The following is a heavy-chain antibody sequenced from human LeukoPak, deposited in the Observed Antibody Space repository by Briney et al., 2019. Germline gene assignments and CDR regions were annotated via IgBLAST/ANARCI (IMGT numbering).Heavy chain of an antibody. J-gene: IGHJ6*02. D-gene: IGHD3-10*01. V-gene: IGHV4-4*02. Sequence: SGTLSLTCAVSGGSISSSNWWSWVRQPPGKGLEWIGEIYHSGSTNYNPSLKSRVTISVDKSKNQFSLKLSSVTAADTAVYYCARYKIVTYYYGSGRTGMDVWGQGTTVTVSS. CDR3: ARYKIVTYYYGSGRTGMDV. CDR1: GGSISSSNW. CDR2: IYHSGST.